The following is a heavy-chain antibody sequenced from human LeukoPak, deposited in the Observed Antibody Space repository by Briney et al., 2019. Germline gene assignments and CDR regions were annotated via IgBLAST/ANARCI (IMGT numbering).Heavy chain of an antibody. V-gene: IGHV5-51*01. CDR2: IYPGDSDT. CDR3: ARQEAVGFLLRFLERKAVDI. D-gene: IGHD3-3*01. CDR1: GYSFTSYW. Sequence: GESLKISCKGSGYSFTSYWIGWVRQMPGKGLEWMGIIYPGDSDTRSSPSFQGQVTISADKSISTTYLQWSSLKASDTAMYYCARQEAVGFLLRFLERKAVDIWGHGTLVTVSS. J-gene: IGHJ3*02.